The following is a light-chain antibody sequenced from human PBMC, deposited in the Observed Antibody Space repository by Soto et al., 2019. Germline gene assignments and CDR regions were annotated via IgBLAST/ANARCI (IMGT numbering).Light chain of an antibody. CDR1: SSNIGSNT. V-gene: IGLV1-44*01. CDR3: AAWDDSLNGWV. Sequence: QSVLTQPPSASGTPGQRVTISCSGSSSNIGSNTVNWYQQLPGTAPKLLIYINNQRPSGVPDRFSGSKSGTSASLAISGLPSEDEADYYCAAWDDSLNGWVFCGGTKVTVL. J-gene: IGLJ3*02. CDR2: INN.